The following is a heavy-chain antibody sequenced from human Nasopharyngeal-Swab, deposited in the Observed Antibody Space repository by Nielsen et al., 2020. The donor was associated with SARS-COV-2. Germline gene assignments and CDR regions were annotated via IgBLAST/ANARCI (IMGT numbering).Heavy chain of an antibody. D-gene: IGHD3-22*01. J-gene: IGHJ4*02. CDR3: AKVGSGYDNDY. Sequence: SLKISCVASGFSFDDYAMYWVRQAPGKGLEWVSGISWNSGNIVYADSVKGRFTISRDNAKNSLYLQMNSLRAEDTALYYCAKVGSGYDNDYWGQGTLVTVSS. V-gene: IGHV3-9*01. CDR2: ISWNSGNI. CDR1: GFSFDDYA.